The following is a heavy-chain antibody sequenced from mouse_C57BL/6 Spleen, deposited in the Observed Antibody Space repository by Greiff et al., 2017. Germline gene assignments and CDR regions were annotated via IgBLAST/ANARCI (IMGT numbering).Heavy chain of an antibody. V-gene: IGHV6-3*01. CDR3: TVNWDDDY. CDR2: IRLKSDNYAT. CDR1: GFTFSNYW. D-gene: IGHD4-1*02. J-gene: IGHJ2*01. Sequence: EVKLQESGGGLVQPGGSMKLSCVASGFTFSNYWMNWVRQSPEKGLEWVAQIRLKSDNYATHYAESVKGRFTISRDDSKSSVYLQMNNLRAEDTGIYYCTVNWDDDYWGQGTTLTVSS.